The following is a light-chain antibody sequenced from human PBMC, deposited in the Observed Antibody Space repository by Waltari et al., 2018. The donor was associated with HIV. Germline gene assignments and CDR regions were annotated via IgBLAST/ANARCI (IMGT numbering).Light chain of an antibody. J-gene: IGLJ2*01. CDR1: YSNIGSNT. V-gene: IGLV1-44*01. Sequence: QSVLTQTPSLSGTPGQRVTISCSGGYSNIGSNTVNWYHQFPGTAPRLLIYSNKQRPSGAPDRFSGSKSGTSASLVISELQSQDEADYHCAAWDDSLHGELFGGGTKLTVL. CDR2: SNK. CDR3: AAWDDSLHGEL.